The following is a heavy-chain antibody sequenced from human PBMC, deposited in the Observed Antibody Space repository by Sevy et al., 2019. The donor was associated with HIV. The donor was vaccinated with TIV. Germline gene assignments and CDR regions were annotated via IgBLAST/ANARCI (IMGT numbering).Heavy chain of an antibody. CDR3: AREGCTRPHDH. CDR2: SFGCGRI. Sequence: GSLRLSCAISGFTVNDKYIIWVRQAPGKGLEWVSTLSFGCGRINHADSVQGRFTMSRDDSKKTVYLEMNSLRAEDTAVYYCAREGCTRPHDHWGQGTLVTVSS. J-gene: IGHJ4*02. D-gene: IGHD2-8*01. V-gene: IGHV3-53*01. CDR1: GFTVNDKY.